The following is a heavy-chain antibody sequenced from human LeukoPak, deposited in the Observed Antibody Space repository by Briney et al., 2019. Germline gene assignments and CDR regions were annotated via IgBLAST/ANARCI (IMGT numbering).Heavy chain of an antibody. CDR2: ISDTGHT. CDR3: AKAPVTTCRGAFCYPFDY. D-gene: IGHD2-15*01. J-gene: IGHJ4*02. V-gene: IGHV3-23*01. Sequence: GGSLRFSCAASGFTLSSYAMSWVRQAPGKGLEWVSAISDTGHTYHADSVKGRFTISRDSSKNTLFLQMNRLRPEDAAVYYCAKAPVTTCRGAFCYPFDYWGLGTLVTVSS. CDR1: GFTLSSYA.